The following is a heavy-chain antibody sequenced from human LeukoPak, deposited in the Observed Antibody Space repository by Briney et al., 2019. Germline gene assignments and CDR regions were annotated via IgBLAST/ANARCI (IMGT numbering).Heavy chain of an antibody. Sequence: PGGSLRLSCAASGFTFSSYAMSWVRQAPGKGLEWVSAISGSGGSTYYADSVKGRFTISRDNSKNTLYLRMNSLRAEDTAVYYCAKGPVFGPDAFDIWGQGTMVTVSS. CDR3: AKGPVFGPDAFDI. CDR2: ISGSGGST. D-gene: IGHD3-3*01. CDR1: GFTFSSYA. J-gene: IGHJ3*02. V-gene: IGHV3-23*01.